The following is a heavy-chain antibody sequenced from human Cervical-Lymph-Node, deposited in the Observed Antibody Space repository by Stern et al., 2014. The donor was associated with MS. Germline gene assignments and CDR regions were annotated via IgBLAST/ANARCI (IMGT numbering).Heavy chain of an antibody. D-gene: IGHD3-9*01. CDR2: ISAYNGNT. V-gene: IGHV1-18*04. CDR1: GYTFTSYG. Sequence: VQLVESGAEVKKPGASVKVSCKASGYTFTSYGISWVRQAPGQGLEWMGWISAYNGNTNYAQKLQGRVTMTTHTSTSTAYMELRSLRSYDTAVYYCARFILTVPSWFDPWGQGTLVTVSS. CDR3: ARFILTVPSWFDP. J-gene: IGHJ5*02.